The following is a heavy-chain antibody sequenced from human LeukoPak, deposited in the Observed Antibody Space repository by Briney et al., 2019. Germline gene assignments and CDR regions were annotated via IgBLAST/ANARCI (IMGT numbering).Heavy chain of an antibody. CDR2: INPNSGGT. V-gene: IGHV1-2*02. D-gene: IGHD2-21*02. CDR3: ARGGTAWGKSWFDP. J-gene: IGHJ5*02. CDR1: GYTFTGYY. Sequence: APVKVSCKASGYTFTGYYMHWVRQAPGQGLEWMGWINPNSGGTNYAQNFQGRVTMTRDTSISTAYMELSRLRSDDTALYYCARGGTAWGKSWFDPWGQGTLVTVSS.